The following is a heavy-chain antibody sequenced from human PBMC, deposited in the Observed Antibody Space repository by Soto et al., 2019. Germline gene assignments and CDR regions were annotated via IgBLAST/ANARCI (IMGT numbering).Heavy chain of an antibody. V-gene: IGHV1-18*01. Sequence: QVQLVQSGAEVKKPGASVKVSCKASGYTFTSYGISWVRQAPGQGLEWMGWISAYNGNTNYAQKLQGRVTMTTDTSTSTAYMGLRSLRSDDTAVYYCARDRGGMAARTSYYYYGMDVWGQGTTVTVSS. CDR1: GYTFTSYG. J-gene: IGHJ6*02. CDR2: ISAYNGNT. D-gene: IGHD6-6*01. CDR3: ARDRGGMAARTSYYYYGMDV.